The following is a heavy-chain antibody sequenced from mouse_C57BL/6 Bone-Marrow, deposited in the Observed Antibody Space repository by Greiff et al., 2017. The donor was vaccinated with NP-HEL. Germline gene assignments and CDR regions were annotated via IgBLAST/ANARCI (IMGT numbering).Heavy chain of an antibody. CDR3: SGGYSLDY. D-gene: IGHD2-3*01. Sequence: EVKLMESGGGLVQPGGSMKLSCVASGFTFSNYWMNWVRQSPEKGLEWVAQIRLKSDNYATHYAESVKGRFTISRDDSKSSVYLQMNNLRAEDTGIYYCSGGYSLDYWGQGTTLTVSS. CDR2: IRLKSDNYAT. CDR1: GFTFSNYW. V-gene: IGHV6-3*01. J-gene: IGHJ2*01.